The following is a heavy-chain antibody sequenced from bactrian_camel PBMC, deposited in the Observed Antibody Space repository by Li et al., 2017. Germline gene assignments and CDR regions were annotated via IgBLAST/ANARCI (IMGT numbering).Heavy chain of an antibody. D-gene: IGHD8*01. CDR3: AVSSDYPNWSSFSM. Sequence: HVQLVESGGGSVQTGGSLRLSCSGTTHAYGSVAWFRQPPGREREGVASIDVDGATNYAAGVKGRFTISKDTTANILILQMSSLEPEDTGMYSCAVSSDYPNWSSFSMWGQGTQVTVS. V-gene: IGHV3S55*01. J-gene: IGHJ4*01. CDR1: THAYGSVA. CDR2: IDVDGAT.